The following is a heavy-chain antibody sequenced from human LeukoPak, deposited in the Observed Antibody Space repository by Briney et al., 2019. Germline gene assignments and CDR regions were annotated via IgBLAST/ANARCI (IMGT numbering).Heavy chain of an antibody. V-gene: IGHV3-30*02. CDR3: ARDCGSYTCALNAFDV. D-gene: IGHD3-16*01. J-gene: IGHJ3*01. CDR2: IRYDGSNK. CDR1: GFPFSSYS. Sequence: SGGSLRPSCAPSGFPFSSYSMNWVRQAPGKGVEWVTFIRYDGSNKYYAHSVKGRFTISRDNAKNSLYLQVNSLRLEDTAVFYCARDCGSYTCALNAFDVWGQGTLLTVGS.